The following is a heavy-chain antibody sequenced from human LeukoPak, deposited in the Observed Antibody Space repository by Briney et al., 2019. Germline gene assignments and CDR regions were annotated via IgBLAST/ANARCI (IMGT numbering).Heavy chain of an antibody. D-gene: IGHD2-2*02. Sequence: GASVKVSCKASGYTFTSYGISWVRQAPGQGLEWMGWISAYNGNTNYAQKLQGRVTMTTDTSTSTAYMELRSLRSDDTAVYYCARTGYCSSTSCYMDNWFDPWGQGTLVTVSS. V-gene: IGHV1-18*01. CDR2: ISAYNGNT. CDR3: ARTGYCSSTSCYMDNWFDP. J-gene: IGHJ5*02. CDR1: GYTFTSYG.